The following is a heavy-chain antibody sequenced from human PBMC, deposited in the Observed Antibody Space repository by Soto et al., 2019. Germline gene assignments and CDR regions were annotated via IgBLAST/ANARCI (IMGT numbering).Heavy chain of an antibody. Sequence: EVQLVESGGGLVKPGGSLRLSCATSGFSFTNAWMSWVRQVPGKGLKWVGRVKSKTDGGTTEYPAPVKGRFTISRDESKNTLSLQMDSLKTEDTGLYYCTTDRGITELVIFDSWGLGTLVTVSS. J-gene: IGHJ4*02. CDR3: TTDRGITELVIFDS. V-gene: IGHV3-15*01. CDR1: GFSFTNAW. D-gene: IGHD1-7*01. CDR2: VKSKTDGGTT.